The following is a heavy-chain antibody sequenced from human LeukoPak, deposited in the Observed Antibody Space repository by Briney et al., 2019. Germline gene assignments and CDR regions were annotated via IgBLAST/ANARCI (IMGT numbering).Heavy chain of an antibody. Sequence: PSETPSLTCTVSGGSISSYYWSWIRQPPGKGREWIGYIYYSGSTNYNPSLKSRVTISVDTSKNQFSLKLSSVLAADTAVYYCARASYGGNYNFDYWGQGTLVTVSS. J-gene: IGHJ4*02. CDR1: GGSISSYY. D-gene: IGHD4/OR15-4a*01. CDR2: IYYSGST. V-gene: IGHV4-59*01. CDR3: ARASYGGNYNFDY.